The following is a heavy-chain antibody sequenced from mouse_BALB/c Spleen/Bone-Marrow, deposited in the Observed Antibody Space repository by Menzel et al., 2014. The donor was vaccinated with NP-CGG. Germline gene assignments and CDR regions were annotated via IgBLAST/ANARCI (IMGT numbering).Heavy chain of an antibody. Sequence: VQLKESGAELVKPGASVKLSCTASGFNIKDTHMHWVKQRPEQGLEWIGRIDPANGNTKYDPKFQGKATITADTSSNTAYLQLSSLTSEDTAVYYCAKYGGLRYAMDYWGQGTSVTVSS. CDR2: IDPANGNT. CDR1: GFNIKDTH. CDR3: AKYGGLRYAMDY. V-gene: IGHV14-3*02. J-gene: IGHJ4*01. D-gene: IGHD2-4*01.